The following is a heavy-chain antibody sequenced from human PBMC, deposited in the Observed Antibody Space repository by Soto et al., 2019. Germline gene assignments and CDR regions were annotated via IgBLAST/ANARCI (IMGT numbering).Heavy chain of an antibody. V-gene: IGHV1-46*01. CDR1: GYTFTSYY. D-gene: IGHD5-12*01. Sequence: QVQLVQSGAEVKKPGASVKVSCKASGYTFTSYYMHWVRQAPGQGLEWMGIINPSGGSTSYAQKFPGRVTMTRVTTTSTVYMELSSLRSEDTAVYYCARDLPPDGGGYSGVDYWGQGTLVTVSS. CDR2: INPSGGST. CDR3: ARDLPPDGGGYSGVDY. J-gene: IGHJ4*02.